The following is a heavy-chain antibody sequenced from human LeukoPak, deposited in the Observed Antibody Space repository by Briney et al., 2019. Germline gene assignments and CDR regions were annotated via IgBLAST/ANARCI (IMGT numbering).Heavy chain of an antibody. V-gene: IGHV3-7*01. D-gene: IGHD4-17*01. CDR3: ARESKGRSKIDY. J-gene: IGHJ4*02. Sequence: GGSLRLSCAASGFTLSGYWMSWVRQAPGKGLEWVANIKKDGSEKYNVDSVKGRFTISRDNANNSLYLQMNSLRAEDTAVYYCARESKGRSKIDYWGQGTLVTVSS. CDR1: GFTLSGYW. CDR2: IKKDGSEK.